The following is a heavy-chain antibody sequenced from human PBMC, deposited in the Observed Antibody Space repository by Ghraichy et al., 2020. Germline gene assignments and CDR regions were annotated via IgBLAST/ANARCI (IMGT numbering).Heavy chain of an antibody. J-gene: IGHJ4*02. CDR3: AKDREQRCVCVCHSPSFLY. D-gene: IGHD1/OR15-1a*01. CDR2: VSHDGSNK. Sequence: GGSLRLSCGASGFTFSSYGIQWVRQAPGKGLEWVAVVSHDGSNKYYAESVKGRFTISRDNSKNTVYLQLDGLRDEDTAVYYCAKDREQRCVCVCHSPSFLYWGQGTLVTVSS. V-gene: IGHV3-30*18. CDR1: GFTFSSYG.